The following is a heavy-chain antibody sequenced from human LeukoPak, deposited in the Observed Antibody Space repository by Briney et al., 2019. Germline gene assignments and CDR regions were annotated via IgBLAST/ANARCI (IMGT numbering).Heavy chain of an antibody. CDR1: GGTFSSYA. Sequence: ASVKVSCKASGGTFSSYAISWVRQAPGQGLEWMGGIIPIFGTANYAQKFQGRVTITADESTSTAYMELSSLRSEDTAVYYCARDGTYYDFWSGYSPYYFDYWGQGTLVTVSS. J-gene: IGHJ4*02. D-gene: IGHD3-3*01. CDR2: IIPIFGTA. CDR3: ARDGTYYDFWSGYSPYYFDY. V-gene: IGHV1-69*13.